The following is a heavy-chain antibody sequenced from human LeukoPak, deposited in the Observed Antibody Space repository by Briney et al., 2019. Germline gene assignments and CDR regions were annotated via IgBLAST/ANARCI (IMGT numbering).Heavy chain of an antibody. CDR3: AKGQELDDGVFDS. J-gene: IGHJ4*02. V-gene: IGHV3-23*01. Sequence: GGSLRLSCTASGFTFSSLAMTWVRQAPGKGLEWVSTIRSNGDTTYNADSVKGRFTISRDSSKNTLYLELNSLRVEDTATFYCAKGQELDDGVFDSWGQGTMVTVSS. CDR1: GFTFSSLA. CDR2: IRSNGDTT. D-gene: IGHD1-1*01.